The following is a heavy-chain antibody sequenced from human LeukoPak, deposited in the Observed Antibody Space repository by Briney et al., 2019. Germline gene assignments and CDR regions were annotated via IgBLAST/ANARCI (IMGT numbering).Heavy chain of an antibody. J-gene: IGHJ4*02. Sequence: SETLSLTCAVYGGSFSGYYWSWIRQPPGKGLEWIGEINHSGSTNYNPSLKSRVTISVDTSKNQFSLKLSSVTAADTAVYYCARDREWLRRFDYWGQGTLVTVSS. D-gene: IGHD5-12*01. CDR3: ARDREWLRRFDY. V-gene: IGHV4-34*01. CDR1: GGSFSGYY. CDR2: INHSGST.